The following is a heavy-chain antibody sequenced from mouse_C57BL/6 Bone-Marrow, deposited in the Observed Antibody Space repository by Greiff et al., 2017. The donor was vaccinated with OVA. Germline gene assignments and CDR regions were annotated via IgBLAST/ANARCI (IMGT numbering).Heavy chain of an antibody. J-gene: IGHJ2*01. CDR2: ISSGGSYT. V-gene: IGHV5-6*01. Sequence: EVKLVESGGDLVKPGGSLKLSCAASGFTFSSYGMSWVRQTPDKRLEWVATISSGGSYTYYPDSVKGRFTISRDNAKNTLYLQMSRLKSEDKAMYFCARHGFDYWGQGTTLPVSS. CDR3: ARHGFDY. CDR1: GFTFSSYG.